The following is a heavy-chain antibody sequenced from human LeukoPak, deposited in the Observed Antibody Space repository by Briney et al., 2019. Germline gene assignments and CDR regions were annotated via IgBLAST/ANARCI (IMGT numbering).Heavy chain of an antibody. CDR1: GGSISSYY. CDR2: IYTSGST. V-gene: IGHV4-4*07. Sequence: SETLSLTCTVSGGSISSYYWSWIRQPAGKGLEWIGRIYTSGSTNYNPSLKSRVTMSVDTSKNQFSLKLSSVTAADTAVYYCARGGGVPAAIWSYGMDVWGQGTTVTVSS. J-gene: IGHJ6*02. CDR3: ARGGGVPAAIWSYGMDV. D-gene: IGHD2-2*01.